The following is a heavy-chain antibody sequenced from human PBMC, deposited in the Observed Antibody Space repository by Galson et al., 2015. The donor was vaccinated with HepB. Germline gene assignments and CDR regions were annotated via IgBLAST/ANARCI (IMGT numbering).Heavy chain of an antibody. CDR2: IKNDGSEE. D-gene: IGHD3-16*01. CDR1: GFTFSYFW. J-gene: IGHJ4*02. V-gene: IGHV3-7*04. CDR3: ARVRGFGLAIKGYFDY. Sequence: SLRLSCAASGFTFSYFWLGWVRQAAGKGLEWVAKIKNDGSEEYYVDSVKGRVAISRDNAKDSLYLQMNSLRVEDTAVYFCARVRGFGLAIKGYFDYWGQGALVTVSS.